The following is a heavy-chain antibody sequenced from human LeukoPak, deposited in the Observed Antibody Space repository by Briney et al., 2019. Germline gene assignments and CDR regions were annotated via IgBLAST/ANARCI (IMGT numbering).Heavy chain of an antibody. V-gene: IGHV1-69*06. Sequence: VASVKVSCKASGGTFSSYAISWVRQAPGQGLEWMGGIIPIFGTANYAQKFQGRVTITADKSTSTAYMELSSLRSEDTAVYYCASGVTIPGYDYWGQGTLVTVSS. CDR1: GGTFSSYA. CDR3: ASGVTIPGYDY. CDR2: IIPIFGTA. D-gene: IGHD3-10*01. J-gene: IGHJ4*02.